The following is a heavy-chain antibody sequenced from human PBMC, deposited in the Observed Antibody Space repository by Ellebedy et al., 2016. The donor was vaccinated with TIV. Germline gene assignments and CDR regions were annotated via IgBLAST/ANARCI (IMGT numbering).Heavy chain of an antibody. CDR3: VRWVGHFDF. CDR2: IYFRGSS. Sequence: MPSETLSLTCTVSGVSISGFHWTWIAQPPGKGLEWIGYIYFRGSSNYNPSLKSLVTMSVDTSKNQFSLKLSSVTAGDTAVYYCVRWVGHFDFWGQGTLVTVSS. CDR1: GVSISGFH. D-gene: IGHD1-26*01. J-gene: IGHJ4*02. V-gene: IGHV4-59*01.